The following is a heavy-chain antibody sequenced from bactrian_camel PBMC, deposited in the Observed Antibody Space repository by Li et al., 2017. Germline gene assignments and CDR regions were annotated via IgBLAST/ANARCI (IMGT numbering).Heavy chain of an antibody. CDR3: AAGSWVAGSLDEHDYVH. V-gene: IGHV3-3*01. J-gene: IGHJ4*01. CDR2: IRTGDGGSQ. D-gene: IGHD6*01. CDR1: RASRRGDA. Sequence: HVQLVESGGGTVQAGGSLRLSCSGFRASRRGDAVAWFRQGPGNQHEAVAAIRTGDGGSQYYADSVKGRFTISVDNAKNPVMVYLKMPTLKPDDTAMYYCAAGSWVAGSLDEHDYVHWGQGTQVTVS.